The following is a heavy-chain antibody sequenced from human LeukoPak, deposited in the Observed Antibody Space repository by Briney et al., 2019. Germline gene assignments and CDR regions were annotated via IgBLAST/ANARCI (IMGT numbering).Heavy chain of an antibody. V-gene: IGHV3-48*01. CDR2: IDSSSRTI. CDR1: GFTFSSYS. CDR3: AKDGSYDSSGYYYSVSYYYYYGMDV. Sequence: GGSLRLSCAASGFTFSSYSMNWVRQTPGEGLQWISYIDSSSRTIYYADSVKGRFTISRDNSKNTLYLQMNSLRAEDTAVYYCAKDGSYDSSGYYYSVSYYYYYGMDVWGQGTTVTVSS. D-gene: IGHD3-22*01. J-gene: IGHJ6*02.